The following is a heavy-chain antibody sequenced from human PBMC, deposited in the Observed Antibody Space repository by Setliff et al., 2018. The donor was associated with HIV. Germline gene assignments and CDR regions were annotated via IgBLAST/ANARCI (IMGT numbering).Heavy chain of an antibody. J-gene: IGHJ6*03. Sequence: SETLSLTCTVSGGSIISSTYYWGWIRQPPGKGLEWIGSMYYSGSSYYNPSLKSRVTIFVDTSKNHFSLKLRSVTAADTAVFYCASGYIIHGDGYPLSYRHMDLWGRGTPVTVSS. V-gene: IGHV4-39*02. D-gene: IGHD5-12*01. CDR3: ASGYIIHGDGYPLSYRHMDL. CDR2: MYYSGSS. CDR1: GGSIISSTYY.